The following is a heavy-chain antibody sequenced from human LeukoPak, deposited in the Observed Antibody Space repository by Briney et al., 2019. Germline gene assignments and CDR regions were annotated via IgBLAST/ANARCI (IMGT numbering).Heavy chain of an antibody. CDR3: ARRDIVLMVY. J-gene: IGHJ4*02. V-gene: IGHV4-39*01. D-gene: IGHD2-8*01. Sequence: SETLSLTCTVYGGSISSSSYYWGWIRQPPGKGLEWIGSIYYSGSTYYNPSLKSRVTISVDTSKNQFSLKLSSVTAADTAVYYCARRDIVLMVYWGQGTLVTVSS. CDR1: GGSISSSSYY. CDR2: IYYSGST.